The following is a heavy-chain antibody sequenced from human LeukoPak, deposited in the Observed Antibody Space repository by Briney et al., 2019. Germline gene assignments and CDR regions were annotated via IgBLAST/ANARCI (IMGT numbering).Heavy chain of an antibody. V-gene: IGHV4-39*01. J-gene: IGHJ5*02. CDR2: IYYSGST. D-gene: IGHD3-3*01. CDR1: GGSISSSSYY. Sequence: SETLSLTRTVSGGSISSSSYYWGWIRQPPGKGLEWIGSIYYSGSTYYNPSLKSRVTISVDTSKNQFSLKLSSVTAADTAVYYCARTPYFTIFGVVIIPWFDPWGQGTLVTVSS. CDR3: ARTPYFTIFGVVIIPWFDP.